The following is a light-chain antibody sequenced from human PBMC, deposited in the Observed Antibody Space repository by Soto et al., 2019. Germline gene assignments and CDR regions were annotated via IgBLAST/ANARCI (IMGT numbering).Light chain of an antibody. CDR1: SGHSSYA. J-gene: IGLJ2*01. CDR3: HTWGTGGVV. CDR2: LNSDGSH. Sequence: QPVLTQSPSASASLGASVKLTCTLSSGHSSYAIAWHQQQPEKGPRYLMKLNSDGSHSKGDGIPDRCSGSSSGAERYLTISSLQSEDEADYYCHTWGTGGVVFGGGTKLTVL. V-gene: IGLV4-69*01.